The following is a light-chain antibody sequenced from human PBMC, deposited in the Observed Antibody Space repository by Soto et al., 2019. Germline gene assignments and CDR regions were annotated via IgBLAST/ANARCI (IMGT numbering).Light chain of an antibody. V-gene: IGKV1-9*01. CDR3: QQYNSYSPYT. CDR1: QGINKF. Sequence: IPLTQSPSSLSASVGDRVTITCRASQGINKFLAWYQQKPGKAPQLLIYGASTLQSGVPSRFSGSGSGTDFTLTISSLQPDDFATYYCQQYNSYSPYTFGQGTKLEIK. J-gene: IGKJ2*01. CDR2: GAS.